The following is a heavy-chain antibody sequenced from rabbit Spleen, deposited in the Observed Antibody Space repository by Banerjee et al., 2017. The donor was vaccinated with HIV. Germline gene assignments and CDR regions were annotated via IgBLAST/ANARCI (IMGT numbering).Heavy chain of an antibody. CDR3: ARDTSSSFSSYGMDL. CDR2: IDTGSSGFT. Sequence: EESGGDLVKPEGSLTLTCTASGLSFSSSYWLCWVRQAPGKGLEWIACIDTGSSGFTYFANWAKGRFTISKTSSTTVTLQMTSLTAADTATYFCARDTSSSFSSYGMDLWGPGTLVTVS. CDR1: GLSFSSSYW. V-gene: IGHV1S45*01. D-gene: IGHD1-1*01. J-gene: IGHJ6*01.